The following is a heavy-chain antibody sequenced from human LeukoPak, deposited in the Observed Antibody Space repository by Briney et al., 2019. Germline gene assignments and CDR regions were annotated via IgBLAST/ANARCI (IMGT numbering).Heavy chain of an antibody. CDR2: IRSKAYGGTT. D-gene: IGHD5-12*01. Sequence: GGPLRLSCTASGFTFGDYAMSWVRQAPGKGLEWGGFIRSKAYGGTTEYAASVKGRFTISRDDSKSIAYLQMNSLKTEDTAVYYCTSRRVDIVATIEYYFDYWGQGTLVTVSS. J-gene: IGHJ4*02. CDR3: TSRRVDIVATIEYYFDY. CDR1: GFTFGDYA. V-gene: IGHV3-49*04.